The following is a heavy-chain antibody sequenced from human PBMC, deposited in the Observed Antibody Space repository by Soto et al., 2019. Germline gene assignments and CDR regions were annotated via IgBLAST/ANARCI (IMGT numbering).Heavy chain of an antibody. CDR1: GFTFNNYW. V-gene: IGHV3-7*04. CDR2: LKQDGSEE. J-gene: IGHJ4*02. Sequence: GGSLRLSCAASGFTFNNYWMNWVRQAPGKGLEWVANLKQDGSEEYYVDSVKGRFTISRDNAKNSLYLQMNSLRAEDTAVYYCARVFDDSNYYRHFDYWGQGTLVTVSS. D-gene: IGHD3-22*01. CDR3: ARVFDDSNYYRHFDY.